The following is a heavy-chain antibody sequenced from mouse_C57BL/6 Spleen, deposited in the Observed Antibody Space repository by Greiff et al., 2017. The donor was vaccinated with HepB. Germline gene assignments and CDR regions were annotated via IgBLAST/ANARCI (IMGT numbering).Heavy chain of an antibody. CDR2: IYPRDGST. D-gene: IGHD2-4*01. V-gene: IGHV1-78*01. Sequence: QVQLQQSDAELVKPGASVKISCKVSGFTFTDHTIHWVKQRPEQGLEWIGYIYPRDGSTKYNEKFKGKATLTADKSSSTAYMQLNSLKSEDSAVYFCARSDYYEYDYAKDGWGQGTTVTVSS. J-gene: IGHJ4*01. CDR1: GFTFTDHT. CDR3: ARSDYYEYDYAKDG.